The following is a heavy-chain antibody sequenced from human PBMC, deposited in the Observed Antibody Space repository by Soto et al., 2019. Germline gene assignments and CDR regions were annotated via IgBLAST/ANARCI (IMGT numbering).Heavy chain of an antibody. J-gene: IGHJ6*02. V-gene: IGHV4-59*01. D-gene: IGHD6-13*01. CDR3: ARDVMSSSWYPPGSYYYGMDV. Sequence: KTSETLSLTCTVSGGSISSYYWSWIRQPPGKGLEWIGYIYYSGSTNYNPSLKSRVTISVDTSKNQFSLKLSSVTAADTAVYYCARDVMSSSWYPPGSYYYGMDVWGQGTTVTVSS. CDR2: IYYSGST. CDR1: GGSISSYY.